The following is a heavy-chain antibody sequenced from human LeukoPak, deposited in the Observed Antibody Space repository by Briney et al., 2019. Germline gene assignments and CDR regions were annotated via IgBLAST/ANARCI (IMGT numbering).Heavy chain of an antibody. J-gene: IGHJ3*02. Sequence: SETLSLTCTVSGGSISPYYWSWIRQPPGKGLEWIGYIYYSGSTNYIPSLKSRVTIAVDTSKNQFSLKLSSVTAADTAVYYCARTLGYCSGGSCYQYAFDIWGLGTMVTVSA. CDR3: ARTLGYCSGGSCYQYAFDI. V-gene: IGHV4-59*01. D-gene: IGHD2-15*01. CDR2: IYYSGST. CDR1: GGSISPYY.